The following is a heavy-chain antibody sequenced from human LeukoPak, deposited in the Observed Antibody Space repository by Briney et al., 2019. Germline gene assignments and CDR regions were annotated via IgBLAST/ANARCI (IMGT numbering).Heavy chain of an antibody. CDR3: ARTGGPTYKSSWFI. CDR1: GGSISSYY. Sequence: NSSETLSLTCTVSGGSISSYYWSWIRQPPGKGLEWIGYIYYSGSTNYNPSLKSRVTISVDTSKNQFSLKLSSVTAADTAVYYCARTGGPTYKSSWFIWGQGTMVTVSS. CDR2: IYYSGST. V-gene: IGHV4-59*01. J-gene: IGHJ3*02. D-gene: IGHD6-13*01.